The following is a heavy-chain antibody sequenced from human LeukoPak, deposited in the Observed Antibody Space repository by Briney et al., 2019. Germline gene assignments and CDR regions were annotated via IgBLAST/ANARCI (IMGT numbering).Heavy chain of an antibody. Sequence: PGGSLRLSCAASGFTFSSYAMHWVRKAPGKGLEWVAVISYDGSNKYYADSVKGRFTISRDNSKNTLYLQMNSLRAEDTAVYYCARDPRKGSFDYWGQGTLVTVSS. J-gene: IGHJ4*02. CDR2: ISYDGSNK. CDR3: ARDPRKGSFDY. V-gene: IGHV3-30*04. CDR1: GFTFSSYA.